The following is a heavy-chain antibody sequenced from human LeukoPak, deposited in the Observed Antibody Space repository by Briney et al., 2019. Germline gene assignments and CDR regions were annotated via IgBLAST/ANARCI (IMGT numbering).Heavy chain of an antibody. CDR3: AKRVPLTALDS. CDR1: GFSFNIYA. Sequence: RGSLRLSCAASGFSFNIYAMGWVRQAPGKGLEWVSVIGSGSVDKHYADTVRGRFDISRDNSKNRLFLQMNSLRVEDSGVYYCAKRVPLTALDSWGQGTLVTVSS. V-gene: IGHV3-23*01. D-gene: IGHD3-3*01. CDR2: IGSGSVDK. J-gene: IGHJ5*01.